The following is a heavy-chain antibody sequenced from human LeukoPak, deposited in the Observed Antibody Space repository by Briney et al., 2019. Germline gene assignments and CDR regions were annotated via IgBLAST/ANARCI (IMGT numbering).Heavy chain of an antibody. CDR3: ARASQWLVNI. D-gene: IGHD6-19*01. J-gene: IGHJ4*02. CDR2: IYYSGST. Sequence: SQTLPLTCTVSGGSISSGGYYWSWIRQHPGKGLEWIGYIYYSGSTYYNPSLKSRVTISVDTSKNQFSLKLSSVTAADTAVYYCARASQWLVNIWGQGTLVTVSS. V-gene: IGHV4-31*03. CDR1: GGSISSGGYY.